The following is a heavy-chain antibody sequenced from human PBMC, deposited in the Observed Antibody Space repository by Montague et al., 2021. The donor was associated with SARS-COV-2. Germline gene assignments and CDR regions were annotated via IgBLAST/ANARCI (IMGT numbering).Heavy chain of an antibody. V-gene: IGHV4-59*01. CDR2: IYDSGSA. CDR3: ARAYCGGDCHVGP. D-gene: IGHD2-21*02. J-gene: IGHJ5*02. CDR1: VXSTSNYY. Sequence: SETLSLTCTVSVXSTSNYYWTWIRQPPGKGLEWIGYIYDSGSANYNPSLKSRSTISVDTSNNQFSLRLSSVTAADTAVYYCARAYCGGDCHVGPWGQGILVTVSS.